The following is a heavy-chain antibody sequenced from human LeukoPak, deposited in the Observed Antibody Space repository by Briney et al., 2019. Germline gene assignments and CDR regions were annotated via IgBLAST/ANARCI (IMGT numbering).Heavy chain of an antibody. V-gene: IGHV4-59*01. CDR1: GDSISSYY. D-gene: IGHD3-22*01. CDR3: AMGGGSSGYFYY. CDR2: IYYSGST. Sequence: SETLSLTCTVSGDSISSYYWSWIRQRPGKGLEWIGYIYYSGSTNYNPSLKSRVTISVDTSKNQFSLKLTSVTAADTAVYYCAMGGGSSGYFYYWGQGTLVTVSS. J-gene: IGHJ4*02.